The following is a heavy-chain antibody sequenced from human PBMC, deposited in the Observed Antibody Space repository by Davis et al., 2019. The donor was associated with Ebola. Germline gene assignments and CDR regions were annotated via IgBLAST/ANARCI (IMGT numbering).Heavy chain of an antibody. CDR1: GGSFSGYY. Sequence: SETLSLTCAVYGGSFSGYYWSWIRQPPGKGLEWIGEINHSGSTNYNPSLKSRVTISVDTSKNQFSLKLSSVTAADTAVYYCARADSSGWTIYYYYGMDVWGQGTTVTVSS. V-gene: IGHV4-34*01. CDR2: INHSGST. J-gene: IGHJ6*02. CDR3: ARADSSGWTIYYYYGMDV. D-gene: IGHD6-19*01.